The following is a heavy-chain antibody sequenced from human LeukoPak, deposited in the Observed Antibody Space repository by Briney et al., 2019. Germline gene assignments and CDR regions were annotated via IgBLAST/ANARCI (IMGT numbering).Heavy chain of an antibody. V-gene: IGHV3-48*03. D-gene: IGHD6-13*01. Sequence: PGGSLRLSCAASGFTFSSYEMNWVRQAPGKGLEWVSYISSSGSTIYHADSVKGRFTISRDNAKNSLYLQMNSLRADDTAVYYCARDLPTYSSSWYDAFDIWGQGTMVTVSS. CDR3: ARDLPTYSSSWYDAFDI. CDR2: ISSSGSTI. J-gene: IGHJ3*02. CDR1: GFTFSSYE.